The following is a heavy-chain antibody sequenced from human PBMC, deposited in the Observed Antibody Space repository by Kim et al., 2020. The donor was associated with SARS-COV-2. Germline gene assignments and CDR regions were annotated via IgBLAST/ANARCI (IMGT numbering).Heavy chain of an antibody. D-gene: IGHD1-1*01. CDR1: GGSISGYY. V-gene: IGHV4-59*01. CDR2: IHYIGST. Sequence: SETLSLTCTVSGGSISGYYWSWIRQPPGKGLEWIGYIHYIGSTNYNPSLKSRVTISVDTSKNQFSLKLNSVTAADTAVYFCARDTNFLYWGQGTLVTVSS. J-gene: IGHJ4*02. CDR3: ARDTNFLY.